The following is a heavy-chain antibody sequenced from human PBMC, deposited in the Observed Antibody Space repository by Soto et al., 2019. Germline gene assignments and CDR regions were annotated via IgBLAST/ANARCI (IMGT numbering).Heavy chain of an antibody. Sequence: QVQLVQSGAEVKKPGSSVKVSCKASGGTFSSYTFSWVRQAPGQGLEWLGRIIPILGIANYAQKFQGRVTITADKSTSTAYMELRSLRSEDTAMYYCAREGDLIAVAGTWGQGTLVTVSS. J-gene: IGHJ4*02. CDR2: IIPILGIA. CDR1: GGTFSSYT. V-gene: IGHV1-69*08. CDR3: AREGDLIAVAGT. D-gene: IGHD6-19*01.